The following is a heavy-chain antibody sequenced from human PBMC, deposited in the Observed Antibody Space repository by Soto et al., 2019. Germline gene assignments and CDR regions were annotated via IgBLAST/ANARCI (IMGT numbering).Heavy chain of an antibody. V-gene: IGHV3-48*01. D-gene: IGHD2-15*01. CDR3: YCGGCSGTNCSSGFDP. CDR2: ISSSSTTK. CDR1: GFTFSSYS. Sequence: GGSLRLSCAASGFTFSSYSMNWVRQAPGKGLEWVSYISSSSTTKYYAGSVKGRFTISRDNAKNSLYLQMNSLRAEDTAVYYFYCGGCSGTNCSSGFDPWGQGTLVTVSS. J-gene: IGHJ5*02.